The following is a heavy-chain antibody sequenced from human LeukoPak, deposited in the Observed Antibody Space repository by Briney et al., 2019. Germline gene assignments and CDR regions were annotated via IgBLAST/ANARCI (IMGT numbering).Heavy chain of an antibody. CDR3: AKVHSSDSHAYYYFAMDL. J-gene: IGHJ6*02. V-gene: IGHV3-30*18. D-gene: IGHD6-19*01. CDR2: ISYDGRNK. Sequence: PGRSLRLSCAASGFTFHTFGIHWVRQSPGKGLEWVATISYDGRNKYYVDSVKGRFTVSRDNSKNTVYLQMNSLRPEDTALYYCAKVHSSDSHAYYYFAMDLWGQGTTVTVSS. CDR1: GFTFHTFG.